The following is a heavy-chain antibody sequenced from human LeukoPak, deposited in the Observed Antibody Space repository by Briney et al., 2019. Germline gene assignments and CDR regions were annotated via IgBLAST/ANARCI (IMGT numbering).Heavy chain of an antibody. CDR3: ARDKLGLGELSLYDQ. J-gene: IGHJ5*02. D-gene: IGHD3-16*02. Sequence: ASVKVSCKASGYTLTGYYMHWVRPAPGQGLEWMGWMNPNSGGTKSAQKFQGRVTMTRDTSISTAYMELSRLTSDDTAMYYCARDKLGLGELSLYDQWGQGTLVTVSS. CDR1: GYTLTGYY. CDR2: MNPNSGGT. V-gene: IGHV1-2*02.